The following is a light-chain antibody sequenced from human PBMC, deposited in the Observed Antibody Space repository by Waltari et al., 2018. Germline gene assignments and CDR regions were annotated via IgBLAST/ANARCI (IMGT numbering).Light chain of an antibody. CDR1: QDVNEY. V-gene: IGKV3-11*01. Sequence: EIVLTQSPATLSLSPGQRAALFCRASQDVNEYIAWYQQKPGQPPRLLIYDASKRATGIPDRFSGSGSGTDFTLTISTLEPEDFGVYYCQQRYAFGGGTKVEI. J-gene: IGKJ4*01. CDR2: DAS. CDR3: QQRYA.